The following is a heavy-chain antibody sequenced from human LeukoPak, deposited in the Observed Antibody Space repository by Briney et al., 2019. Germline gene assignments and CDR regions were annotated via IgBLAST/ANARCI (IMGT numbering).Heavy chain of an antibody. D-gene: IGHD1-26*01. CDR3: AREELLGAYYYYGMDV. J-gene: IGHJ6*02. V-gene: IGHV3-20*04. Sequence: GGSLRLSCAASGFTFDDYGMSWVRQAPGKGLEWVSGINWNGGSTGYADSVKGRFTISRDNAKNSLYLQMNSLRAEDTAVYYCAREELLGAYYYYGMDVWGQGTTVTVSS. CDR2: INWNGGST. CDR1: GFTFDDYG.